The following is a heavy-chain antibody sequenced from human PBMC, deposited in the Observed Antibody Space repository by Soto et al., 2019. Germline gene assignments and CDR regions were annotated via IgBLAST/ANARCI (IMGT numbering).Heavy chain of an antibody. J-gene: IGHJ4*02. V-gene: IGHV3-23*01. Sequence: EVQLLESGGGSVQPGGSLMLSCAASGFTFSSYSLSWLSQAPGKGLEWVSGISGSGQTTHYKDSVKGRFTISRDNFRNTLYLQVNSLRAEDTAIYFCAKSRGDSWTTYFFDYWGQGALVTVSS. CDR1: GFTFSSYS. CDR2: ISGSGQTT. D-gene: IGHD4-4*01. CDR3: AKSRGDSWTTYFFDY.